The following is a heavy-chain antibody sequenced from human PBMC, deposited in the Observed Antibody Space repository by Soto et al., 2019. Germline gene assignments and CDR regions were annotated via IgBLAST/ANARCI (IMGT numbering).Heavy chain of an antibody. Sequence: QVQLQQSGPGLVKPSQSLSLTCAISGDSVSRDSAAWNWIRQTPSRGLDWLGRIYYRSKWLNTYEVSVNSRITISPDTSKNQFSLQLSSVTPEDTAVYYCARGSWDDVSGHYYIDVWDEGTTVTVSS. J-gene: IGHJ6*03. CDR2: IYYRSKWLN. CDR1: GDSVSRDSAA. CDR3: ARGSWDDVSGHYYIDV. V-gene: IGHV6-1*02. D-gene: IGHD5-12*01.